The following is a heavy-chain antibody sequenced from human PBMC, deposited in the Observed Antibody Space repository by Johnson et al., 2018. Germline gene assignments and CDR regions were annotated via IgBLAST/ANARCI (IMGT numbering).Heavy chain of an antibody. V-gene: IGHV3-30*18. Sequence: QVQLVQSGGGVVQPGRSLRLSCAASGFTFSTYGMHWVRQAPGKGLEWVAVISYDGSDKYYADSVKGRFTISRDKSKNTRYLQMNSLRAKETAVFYCAKDSASYYYYMGVWGKGTTVTVSS. J-gene: IGHJ6*03. CDR2: ISYDGSDK. CDR1: GFTFSTYG. D-gene: IGHD3-10*01. CDR3: AKDSASYYYYMGV.